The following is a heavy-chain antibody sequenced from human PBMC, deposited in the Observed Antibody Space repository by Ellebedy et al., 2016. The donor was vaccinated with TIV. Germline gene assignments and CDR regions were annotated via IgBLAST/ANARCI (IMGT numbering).Heavy chain of an antibody. CDR2: ISAYNGNT. D-gene: IGHD1-26*01. CDR3: ARDERELLLVEPFDY. V-gene: IGHV1-18*01. CDR1: GYTFTSYG. Sequence: AASVKVSCKASGYTFTSYGISWVRQAPGQGLEWMGWISAYNGNTNYAQKLQGRVTMTTDTSTSTAYMELRSLGSDDTAVYYCARDERELLLVEPFDYWGQGTLVTVSS. J-gene: IGHJ4*02.